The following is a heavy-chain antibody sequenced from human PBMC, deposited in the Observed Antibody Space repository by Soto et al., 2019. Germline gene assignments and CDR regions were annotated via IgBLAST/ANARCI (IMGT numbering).Heavy chain of an antibody. CDR2: IIPRSATS. V-gene: IGHV1-69*12. Sequence: QVQLVQSGAEVKKPGSSVKVSCKASGDTFSTYTITWMRQAPGQGLKWMGGIIPRSATSNYAQKFQGRVTVTADESTNTAYMELSSLRSEDTSVYYCAREGLVLVPTTVNSDYYYSAMDVWGQGTTVTVSS. CDR3: AREGLVLVPTTVNSDYYYSAMDV. CDR1: GDTFSTYT. D-gene: IGHD2-2*01. J-gene: IGHJ6*02.